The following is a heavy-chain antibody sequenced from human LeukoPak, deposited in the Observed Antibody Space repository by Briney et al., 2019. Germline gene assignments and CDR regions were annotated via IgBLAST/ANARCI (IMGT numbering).Heavy chain of an antibody. V-gene: IGHV3-15*01. Sequence: GGSLRLSCAASGFTCSKAWMSWVRQAPGKGLEWVGRIKSKTDGGTKDYAAPVKGRFTISRDDSKNTLYLQMNSLKTEDTAVYYCTRVRSGNDFDYWGQGTLVTVSS. J-gene: IGHJ4*02. D-gene: IGHD3-10*01. CDR1: GFTCSKAW. CDR3: TRVRSGNDFDY. CDR2: IKSKTDGGTK.